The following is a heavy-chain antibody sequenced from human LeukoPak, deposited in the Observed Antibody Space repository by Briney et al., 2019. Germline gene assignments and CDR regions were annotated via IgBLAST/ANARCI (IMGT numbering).Heavy chain of an antibody. CDR3: ARDYGDYAVHWFDP. V-gene: IGHV3-23*01. Sequence: GGSLRLSCAGSGFTFSSYAMSWVRQAPGKGLEWVSGISGSGGITYYADSVKGRFTISRDKSKNTLALQMNSLRAEDTAVYYCARDYGDYAVHWFDPWGQGTLVTVPS. D-gene: IGHD4-17*01. CDR2: ISGSGGIT. J-gene: IGHJ5*02. CDR1: GFTFSSYA.